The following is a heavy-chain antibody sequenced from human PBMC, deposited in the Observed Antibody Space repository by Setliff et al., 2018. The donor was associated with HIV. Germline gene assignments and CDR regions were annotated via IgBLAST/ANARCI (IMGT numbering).Heavy chain of an antibody. D-gene: IGHD1-20*01. Sequence: SETLSLTCAVYGGSFSGYYWSWIRQPPGKGLEWIGEINHSGSTNYNPSLTSRVIISVDTSKNQFSVKLNSVTAADTAVYYCARHDASYYKWNDEVIWNHYGLDVWGQGTTVTVSS. CDR2: INHSGST. CDR3: ARHDASYYKWNDEVIWNHYGLDV. J-gene: IGHJ6*02. CDR1: GGSFSGYY. V-gene: IGHV4-34*01.